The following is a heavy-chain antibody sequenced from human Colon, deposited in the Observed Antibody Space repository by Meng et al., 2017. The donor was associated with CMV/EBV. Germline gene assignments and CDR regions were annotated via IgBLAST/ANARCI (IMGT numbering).Heavy chain of an antibody. Sequence: GESLKISCAASGFPFSSREMNWVRQVAGKGLEWISYIGSNGNSIYYADSVKGRFTVSRDNAENSLYLHMNSLTTEDTGVYYCARDKVVVVPAPLFGMDVWGQGTTVTVSS. CDR2: IGSNGNSI. V-gene: IGHV3-48*03. J-gene: IGHJ6*02. D-gene: IGHD2-2*01. CDR1: GFPFSSRE. CDR3: ARDKVVVVPAPLFGMDV.